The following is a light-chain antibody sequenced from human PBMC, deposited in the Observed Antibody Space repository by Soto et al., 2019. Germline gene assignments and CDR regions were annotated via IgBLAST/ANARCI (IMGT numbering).Light chain of an antibody. V-gene: IGLV3-21*04. CDR2: SDT. CDR3: QVWDSSSDHVV. J-gene: IGLJ2*01. CDR1: NIGSRL. Sequence: SYELTQPPSVSVAPGKTARFTCGDNNIGSRLVHWYQQRPGQAPVLVIYSDTDRPSGIPERFSGSNSGNTATLTISGVEAGDEADYYCQVWDSSSDHVVFGGGTKLTVL.